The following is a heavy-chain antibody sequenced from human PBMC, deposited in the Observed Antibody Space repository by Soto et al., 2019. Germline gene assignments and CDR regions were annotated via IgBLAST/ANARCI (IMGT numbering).Heavy chain of an antibody. CDR2: ISAYNGNT. CDR1: GYTVTIYG. CDR3: AISEYSRGGYYYYGMDV. J-gene: IGHJ6*02. Sequence: AAVEVSCKASGYTVTIYGSSWGRQAPGQGLEWMGWISAYNGNTNYAQKLQGRVTMTTDTSTSTAYMELRSLRSDDTAVYYCAISEYSRGGYYYYGMDVWGQGTTVTVSS. V-gene: IGHV1-18*01. D-gene: IGHD6-6*01.